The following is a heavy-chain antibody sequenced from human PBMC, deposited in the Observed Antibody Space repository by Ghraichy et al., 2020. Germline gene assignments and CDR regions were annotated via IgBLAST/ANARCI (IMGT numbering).Heavy chain of an antibody. D-gene: IGHD2-2*01. CDR1: GGSISSYY. V-gene: IGHV4-59*01. CDR2: IYYSGST. Sequence: SETLSLTCTVSGGSISSYYWSWIRQPPGKGLEWIGYIYYSGSTNYNPSLKSRVTISVDTSKNQFSLKLSSVTAADTAVYYCASRRGCGSSTSCYLNWYFDLWGRGTLVTVSS. CDR3: ASRRGCGSSTSCYLNWYFDL. J-gene: IGHJ2*01.